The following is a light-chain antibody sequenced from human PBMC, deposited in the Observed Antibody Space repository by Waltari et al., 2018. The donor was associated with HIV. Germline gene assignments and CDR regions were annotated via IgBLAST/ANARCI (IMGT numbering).Light chain of an antibody. CDR1: KLGEEY. V-gene: IGLV3-1*01. CDR2: QDN. CDR3: KAWDSNTGV. J-gene: IGLJ3*02. Sequence: SYELTQPPSLSVSPGQTSSITCSAVKLGEEYAFWYQQKSVQSPVLGMSQDNKRPSGSPGRVCGCNCGNAATLTSSGTQSMDEADYYCKAWDSNTGVFGGGTKLTVL.